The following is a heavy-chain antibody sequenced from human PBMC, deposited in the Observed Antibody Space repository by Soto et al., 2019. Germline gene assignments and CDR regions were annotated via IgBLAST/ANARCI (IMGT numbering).Heavy chain of an antibody. CDR1: GGSISSGGYY. V-gene: IGHV4-31*03. CDR2: IYHSGTT. CDR3: ATEYYDSRGYYYIDS. D-gene: IGHD3-22*01. J-gene: IGHJ4*02. Sequence: TSETLSLPCTVSGGSISSGGYYCSWIRQHPGKGLEWIGHIYHSGTTYYNPSLKSRVTISVDTSKNQISLKLTSVSAADTAVYYCATEYYDSRGYYYIDSWGQGTLVTVSS.